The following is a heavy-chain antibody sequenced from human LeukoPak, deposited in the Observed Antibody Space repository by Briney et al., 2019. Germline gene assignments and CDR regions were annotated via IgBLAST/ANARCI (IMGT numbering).Heavy chain of an antibody. D-gene: IGHD6-13*01. CDR1: GGSISSGSYY. CDR2: IYTSGST. J-gene: IGHJ4*02. CDR3: AKDLEGNTIAAAGSFDY. Sequence: SETLSLTCTVSGGSISSGSYYWSWIRQPAGKGLEWIGRIYTSGSTNYNPSLKSRVTISVDTSKNQFSLKLSSVTAADTAVYYCAKDLEGNTIAAAGSFDYWGQGTLVTVSS. V-gene: IGHV4-61*02.